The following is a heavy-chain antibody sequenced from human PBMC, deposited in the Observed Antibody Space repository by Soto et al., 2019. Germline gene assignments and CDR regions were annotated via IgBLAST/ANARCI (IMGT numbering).Heavy chain of an antibody. V-gene: IGHV4-59*06. CDR3: ARDYSNWNYGWGYYNGMDV. J-gene: IGHJ6*01. CDR2: THYCGST. Sequence: PSETLSLTCTVAAGSNSSHCCSWNYHPQGKGLNRNGYTHYCGSTYYNPSLKSRVTISVDTSKNQFSLNLSSVTAADTAVYYCARDYSNWNYGWGYYNGMDVWGQGTTVTVGS. CDR1: AGSNSSHC. D-gene: IGHD1-7*01.